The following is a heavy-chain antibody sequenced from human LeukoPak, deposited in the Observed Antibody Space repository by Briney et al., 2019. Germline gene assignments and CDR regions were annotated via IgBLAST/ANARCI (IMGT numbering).Heavy chain of an antibody. CDR2: IWYDGSNK. D-gene: IGHD3-10*01. J-gene: IGHJ4*02. CDR3: AGAGSGSYTDY. V-gene: IGHV3-33*01. Sequence: GGSLRLSCAASGFTFSSYGMHWVRQAPGKGLGWVAVIWYDGSNKYYADSVKGRFTISRDNSKNTLYLQMNSLRAEDTAVYYCAGAGSGSYTDYWGQGTLVTVSS. CDR1: GFTFSSYG.